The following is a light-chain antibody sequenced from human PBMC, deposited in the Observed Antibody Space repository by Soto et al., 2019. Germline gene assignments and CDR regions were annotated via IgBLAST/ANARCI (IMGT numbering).Light chain of an antibody. CDR1: QSVSSSY. CDR2: AAS. CDR3: QQYGTPLWT. V-gene: IGKV3-20*01. J-gene: IGKJ1*01. Sequence: EIVLTQSPGTLSLSPGERATLSCRASQSVSSSYLAWYQQKPGQAPRLLIYAASSRATGIPDRFSGSGSATDFTLTISRLEPEDFALYYCQQYGTPLWTFGQGTKVEIK.